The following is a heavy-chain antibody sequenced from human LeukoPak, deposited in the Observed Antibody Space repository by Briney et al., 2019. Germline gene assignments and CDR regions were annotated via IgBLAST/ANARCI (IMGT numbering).Heavy chain of an antibody. V-gene: IGHV1-2*02. CDR3: ARDLSPSASSGYYYDY. CDR1: GYTFTGYY. D-gene: IGHD3-22*01. J-gene: IGHJ4*02. CDR2: INPNSGGT. Sequence: GASVKVSCKASGYTFTGYYMHWVRQAPGQGLEWMGWINPNSGGTNYAQKFQGRVTMTRDTSISTAYMELSRLRSDDTAVYYCARDLSPSASSGYYYDYWGQGTLVTVSS.